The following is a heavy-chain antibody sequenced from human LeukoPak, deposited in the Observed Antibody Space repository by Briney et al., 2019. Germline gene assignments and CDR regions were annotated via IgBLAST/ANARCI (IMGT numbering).Heavy chain of an antibody. CDR2: INHSGST. CDR3: ARVPSSGPYYNFDY. CDR1: GYSISSGYY. V-gene: IGHV4-38-2*02. Sequence: SETPSLTCTVSGYSISSGYYWGWIRQPPGKGLEWIGCINHSGSTFYNPSLKSRVIISVDMSNSQFPLRLSSVTAADTAVYYCARVPSSGPYYNFDYWGQGTLVTVSS. D-gene: IGHD3-22*01. J-gene: IGHJ4*02.